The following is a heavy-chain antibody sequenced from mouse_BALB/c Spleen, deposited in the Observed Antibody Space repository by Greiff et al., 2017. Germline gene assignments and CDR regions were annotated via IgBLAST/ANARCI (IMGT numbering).Heavy chain of an antibody. CDR3: ARDSLAYGNYPWMAY. J-gene: IGHJ3*01. V-gene: IGHV1-80*01. Sequence: QVQLQQSGAELVRPGSSVKISCKASGYAFSSYWMNWVKQRPGQGLEWIGQIYPGDGDTNYNGKFKGKATLTADKSSSTAYMQLSSLTSEDSAVYFCARDSLAYGNYPWMAYWGQGTLVTVSA. D-gene: IGHD2-1*01. CDR2: IYPGDGDT. CDR1: GYAFSSYW.